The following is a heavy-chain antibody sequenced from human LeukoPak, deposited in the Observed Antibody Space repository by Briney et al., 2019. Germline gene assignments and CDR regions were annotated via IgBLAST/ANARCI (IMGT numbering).Heavy chain of an antibody. CDR2: IYYSGST. J-gene: IGHJ3*02. Sequence: SETLSLTCTGSGGSISSSSYYWGWIRQPPGKGLEWIGGIYYSGSTYYNPSLKSRLTISVDTSKNQFSLKLSSVTAADTAVYYCARHSTTAGTEYAFDIWGQGTMVTVSS. D-gene: IGHD2-2*01. CDR3: ARHSTTAGTEYAFDI. CDR1: GGSISSSSYY. V-gene: IGHV4-39*01.